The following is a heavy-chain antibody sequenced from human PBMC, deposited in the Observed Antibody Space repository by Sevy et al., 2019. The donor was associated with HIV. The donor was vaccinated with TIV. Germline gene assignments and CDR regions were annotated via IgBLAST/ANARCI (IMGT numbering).Heavy chain of an antibody. V-gene: IGHV3-48*03. CDR3: ARDQKEYYDFWSGYYSRWDYYYGMDV. Sequence: GGSLRLSCAASGFTFSSYEMNWVRQAPGKGLEWVSYISSSGSTIYYADSVKGRFTISRDKAKNSLYLQMNSLRAEDTAVYYCARDQKEYYDFWSGYYSRWDYYYGMDVWGQGTTVTVSS. J-gene: IGHJ6*02. CDR1: GFTFSSYE. CDR2: ISSSGSTI. D-gene: IGHD3-3*01.